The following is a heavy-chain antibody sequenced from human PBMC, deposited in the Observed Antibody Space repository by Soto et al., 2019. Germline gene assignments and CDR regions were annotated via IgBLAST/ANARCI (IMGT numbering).Heavy chain of an antibody. Sequence: GASVKVSCKASGYTFTSYYMHCVRQAPGQVLEWMGIINPSGGSTSYAQKLQGRVTMTRDTSTSTVYMELSSLRSEDTAVYYCARDMTTVVTSRYYYGMDVWGQGTTVTVSS. CDR1: GYTFTSYY. CDR3: ARDMTTVVTSRYYYGMDV. D-gene: IGHD4-17*01. CDR2: INPSGGST. V-gene: IGHV1-46*01. J-gene: IGHJ6*02.